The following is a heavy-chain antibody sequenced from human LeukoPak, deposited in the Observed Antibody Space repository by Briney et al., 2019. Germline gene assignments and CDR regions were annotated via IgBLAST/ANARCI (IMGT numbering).Heavy chain of an antibody. CDR1: GFTFSRYW. D-gene: IGHD1-7*01. V-gene: IGHV3-74*01. CDR3: ARGNYPAAFDI. CDR2: INSDGSST. J-gene: IGHJ3*02. Sequence: PGGSLRLSCAASGFTFSRYWMHWVRQAPGKGLMWVSRINSDGSSTSYADSVKGRFTISRDNAKNTLYLRMNSLRAEDTAVYYCARGNYPAAFDIWGQGTMVTVSS.